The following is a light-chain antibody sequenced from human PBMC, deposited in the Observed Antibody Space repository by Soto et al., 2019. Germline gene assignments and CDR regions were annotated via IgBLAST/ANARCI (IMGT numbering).Light chain of an antibody. Sequence: QSALTQPASVSGSPGQSITISCTGTSSDVGSYNLVSWYQQHPGKAPKLMIYEGSKRPSGVSNRFSGPKSGNTASLTISGLQAEDEADYYCCSYAGSSPYVVFGGGTKLTVL. CDR2: EGS. J-gene: IGLJ2*01. CDR3: CSYAGSSPYVV. CDR1: SSDVGSYNL. V-gene: IGLV2-23*01.